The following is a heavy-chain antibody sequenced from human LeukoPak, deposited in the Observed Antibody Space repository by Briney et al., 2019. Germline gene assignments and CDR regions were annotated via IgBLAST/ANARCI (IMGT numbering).Heavy chain of an antibody. D-gene: IGHD6-19*01. CDR2: GSGSYGRT. CDR1: GFSFSRYA. Sequence: GGSLRLSCAASGFSFSRYAMSWLRQPPGKGLEGVSGGSGSYGRTYFADYVKGRFTISTVNSKTSLYLQMKSLRSEDTAEYSCAKATGIAVAVAVDYWGQGTRVTVSS. J-gene: IGHJ4*02. CDR3: AKATGIAVAVAVDY. V-gene: IGHV3-23*01.